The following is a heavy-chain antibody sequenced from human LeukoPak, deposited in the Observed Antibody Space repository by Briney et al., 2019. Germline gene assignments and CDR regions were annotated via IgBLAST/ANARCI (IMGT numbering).Heavy chain of an antibody. V-gene: IGHV4-59*01. D-gene: IGHD2-2*01. Sequence: SETLSLTCTVSGGSISSYYWSWIRQPPGKGLEWIGYIYYSGSTNYNPSLKSRVTISVDTSKNQFSLKLSSVTAADTAVYYCARGPRTSDYYYYMDVWGKGTTVTVSS. J-gene: IGHJ6*03. CDR1: GGSISSYY. CDR3: ARGPRTSDYYYYMDV. CDR2: IYYSGST.